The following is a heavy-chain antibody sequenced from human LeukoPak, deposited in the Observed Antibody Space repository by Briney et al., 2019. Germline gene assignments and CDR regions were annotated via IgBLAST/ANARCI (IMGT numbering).Heavy chain of an antibody. CDR2: ISSSSSYI. J-gene: IGHJ4*02. V-gene: IGHV3-21*01. Sequence: PGGSLRLSCAASGFIFDDHGMHWVRQAPGKGLEWVSSISSSSSYIYYADSVKGRFTISRDSAKNSLYLQMNSLRAEDTAVYYCARDLGPRPGQLAEEGYWGQGTLVTVSS. CDR1: GFIFDDHG. D-gene: IGHD3-10*01. CDR3: ARDLGPRPGQLAEEGY.